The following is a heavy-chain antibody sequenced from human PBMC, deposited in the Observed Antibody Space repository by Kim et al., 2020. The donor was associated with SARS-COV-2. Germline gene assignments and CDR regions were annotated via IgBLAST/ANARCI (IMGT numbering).Heavy chain of an antibody. V-gene: IGHV2-5*02. D-gene: IGHD2-21*02. CDR1: GFSLSTSGVG. Sequence: SGPTLVNPTQTLTLTCTFSGFSLSTSGVGVGWIRQPPGKALEWLALIYWDDDKRYSPSLKSRLTITKDTSKNQVVLTMTNMDPVDTATYYCAHEGTAPPHRPSIYFDYWGQGTLVTVSS. CDR2: IYWDDDK. CDR3: AHEGTAPPHRPSIYFDY. J-gene: IGHJ4*02.